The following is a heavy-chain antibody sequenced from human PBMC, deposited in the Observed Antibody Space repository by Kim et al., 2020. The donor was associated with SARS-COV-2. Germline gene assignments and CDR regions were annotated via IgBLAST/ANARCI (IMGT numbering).Heavy chain of an antibody. D-gene: IGHD3-22*01. Sequence: GGSLRLSCAASGFTFSDYYMSWIRQAPGKGLEWVSYISTSSSSTNYADSVKGRFTISRDNAKNSLYLQMNSLRAEDTAVYYCARDYYYDSSGYNPLFDYWGQGTLVTVSS. CDR3: ARDYYYDSSGYNPLFDY. CDR2: ISTSSSST. V-gene: IGHV3-11*06. CDR1: GFTFSDYY. J-gene: IGHJ4*02.